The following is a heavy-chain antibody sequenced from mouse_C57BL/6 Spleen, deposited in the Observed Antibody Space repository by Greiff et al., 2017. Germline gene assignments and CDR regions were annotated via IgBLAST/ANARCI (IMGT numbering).Heavy chain of an antibody. CDR2: IYPGDGDT. CDR3: ARETTVVARFDY. V-gene: IGHV1-80*01. Sequence: SGAELVKPGASVKISCKASGYAFSSYWMNWVKQRPGKGLEWIGQIYPGDGDTNYNGKFKGKATLTADKSSSTAYMQLSSLTSEDSAVYFCARETTVVARFDYWGQGTTLTVSS. J-gene: IGHJ2*01. CDR1: GYAFSSYW. D-gene: IGHD1-1*01.